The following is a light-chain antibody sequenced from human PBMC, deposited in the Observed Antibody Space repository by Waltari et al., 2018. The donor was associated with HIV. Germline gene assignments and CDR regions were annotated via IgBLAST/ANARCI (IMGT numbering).Light chain of an antibody. J-gene: IGKJ2*02. CDR1: QSVSSSY. CDR3: QHRSNWPPST. Sequence: EIVLTQSPGTLSLSPGERATLSCRASQSVSSSYLAWYQQKPGQAPRLLIYGASSRATDIPDRFSGSGSGADFTLTISSLEPEDFAVYYCQHRSNWPPSTFGQGTKLEIK. CDR2: GAS. V-gene: IGKV3D-20*02.